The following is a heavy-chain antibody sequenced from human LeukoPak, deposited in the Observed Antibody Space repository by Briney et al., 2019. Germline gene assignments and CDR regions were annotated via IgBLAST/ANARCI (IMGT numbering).Heavy chain of an antibody. CDR2: ISPTRGGT. CDR1: GYSFTAYY. V-gene: IGHV1-2*02. Sequence: APVKVSCKASGYSFTAYYIHWVRQAPGQGLEWMGRISPTRGGTKYAQKFLGRVSMTRDTSISTSYMELSSLRPDDTAVYYCASLEYASGSSNSYYYYDGRDIWGQGTMVTVSS. D-gene: IGHD3-10*01. CDR3: ASLEYASGSSNSYYYYDGRDI. J-gene: IGHJ6*02.